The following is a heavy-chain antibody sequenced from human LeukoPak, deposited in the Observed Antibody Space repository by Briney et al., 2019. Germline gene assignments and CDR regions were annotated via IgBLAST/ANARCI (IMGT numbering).Heavy chain of an antibody. CDR2: INPNGGST. D-gene: IGHD5-18*01. J-gene: IGHJ4*02. V-gene: IGHV1-46*01. Sequence: RASVKVSCKASGYTFTYYYIHWVRQAPGHGLEWMGLINPNGGSTDYAQKFQGRVTMTRDTSTSTVFMELSSLRSEDTAVYYCAREAGDSYGYRYYFDYWGQGTLVTVSS. CDR1: GYTFTYYY. CDR3: AREAGDSYGYRYYFDY.